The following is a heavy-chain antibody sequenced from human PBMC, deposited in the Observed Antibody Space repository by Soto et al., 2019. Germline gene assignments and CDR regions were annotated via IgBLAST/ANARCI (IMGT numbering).Heavy chain of an antibody. V-gene: IGHV1-8*01. D-gene: IGHD4-17*01. CDR2: MNPNSGDT. J-gene: IGHJ5*02. CDR3: ARGVKSGAYSRWFEP. Sequence: QVQLVQSGAEVKKPGASVKVSCKASGNTFTNYDINWVRQATGQGLEYLGWMNPNSGDTAYVQKFQGRVTMTWDTSITAAYMELRSLRSEDTAVYFCARGVKSGAYSRWFEPWGQGTLVTVSS. CDR1: GNTFTNYD.